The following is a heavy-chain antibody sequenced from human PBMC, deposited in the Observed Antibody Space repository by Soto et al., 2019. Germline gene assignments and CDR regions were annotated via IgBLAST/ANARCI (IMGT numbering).Heavy chain of an antibody. CDR2: IYYSGST. Sequence: SETLYLTCTVSGGSISSSSYYWGWIRQPPGKGLEWIGSIYYSGSTYYNPSLKSRVTISVDTSKNQFSLKLSSVTAADTAVYYCGRGPELSLINWFDPWGQGTLVTVS. CDR3: GRGPELSLINWFDP. CDR1: GGSISSSSYY. D-gene: IGHD3-16*02. V-gene: IGHV4-39*01. J-gene: IGHJ5*02.